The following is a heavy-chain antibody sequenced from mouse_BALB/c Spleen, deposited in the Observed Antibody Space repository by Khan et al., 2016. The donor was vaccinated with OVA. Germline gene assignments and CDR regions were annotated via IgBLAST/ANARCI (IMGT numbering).Heavy chain of an antibody. CDR1: GYTFTDFT. J-gene: IGHJ3*01. CDR3: ARGGGGDRFAY. V-gene: IGHV1S137*01. CDR2: VNTYYGDA. Sequence: VQLQESGAELVRPGVSVKISCKGSGYTFTDFTMHWVKQSHAKSLEWIGVVNTYYGDATYNQKFKGKATMTVDKSSNTAYMELARLTSEDSAIYYCARGGGGDRFAYWGQGTLVTVSA.